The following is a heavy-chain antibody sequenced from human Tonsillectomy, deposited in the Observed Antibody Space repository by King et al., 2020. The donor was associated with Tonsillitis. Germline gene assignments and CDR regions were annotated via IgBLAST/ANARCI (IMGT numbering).Heavy chain of an antibody. D-gene: IGHD3-10*01. CDR3: ARAKYYSGDFRP. Sequence: VQLQESGSGLVKPSETLSLTCSVTGTSIDSYYWNWVRQAPGKGLEWIGNVYYTGSTTYNPSLQSRITISVDESKKQVSLTLTSVTPADTAVYYCARAKYYSGDFRPWGQGILVTVSS. CDR1: GTSIDSYY. CDR2: VYYTGST. J-gene: IGHJ5*02. V-gene: IGHV4-59*13.